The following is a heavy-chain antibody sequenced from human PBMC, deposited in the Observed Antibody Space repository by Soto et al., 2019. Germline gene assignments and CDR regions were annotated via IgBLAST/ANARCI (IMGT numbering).Heavy chain of an antibody. D-gene: IGHD2-15*01. CDR1: GGSISSSSYY. Sequence: QLQLQESGPGLVKPSETLSLTCTVSGGSISSSSYYWGWIRQPPGKGLEWIGSIYYSGSTYYNPSLKSRVTISVDTSKNQFSLKLSSVTAADTAVYYCARQGDIVVVVAANYFAYWGQGTLVTVSS. V-gene: IGHV4-39*01. J-gene: IGHJ4*02. CDR2: IYYSGST. CDR3: ARQGDIVVVVAANYFAY.